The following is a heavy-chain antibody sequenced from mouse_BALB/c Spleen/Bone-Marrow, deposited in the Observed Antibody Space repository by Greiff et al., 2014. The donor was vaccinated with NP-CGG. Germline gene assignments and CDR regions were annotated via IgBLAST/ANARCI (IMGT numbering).Heavy chain of an antibody. CDR1: GYAFTSYV. Sequence: LVESGPELVKPRASVKMSCKASGYAFTSYVMHWVKQKPGQGLEWIGYINPYNDGSKYNEKFKDKATLTSDKSSSTAYMELSSLTSEDSAVYYCTREAASPLAYWGQGTLVTVSA. CDR3: TREAASPLAY. J-gene: IGHJ3*01. D-gene: IGHD6-1*01. CDR2: INPYNDGS. V-gene: IGHV1-14*01.